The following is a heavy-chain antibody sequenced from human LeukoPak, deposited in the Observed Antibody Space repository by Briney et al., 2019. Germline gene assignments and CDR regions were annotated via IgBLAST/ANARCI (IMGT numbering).Heavy chain of an antibody. D-gene: IGHD5-18*01. CDR2: ISYDGSNK. CDR1: GFTFSSYA. J-gene: IGHJ4*02. Sequence: PGRSLRLSCAASGFTFSSYAMHWVRQAPGKGLEWVAVISYDGSNKYYADSVKGRFTISRDNSKNTLYLQMNSLRAEDTAVYYCAKRGVDTAMARAFYFDYWGQGTLVTVSS. V-gene: IGHV3-30-3*02. CDR3: AKRGVDTAMARAFYFDY.